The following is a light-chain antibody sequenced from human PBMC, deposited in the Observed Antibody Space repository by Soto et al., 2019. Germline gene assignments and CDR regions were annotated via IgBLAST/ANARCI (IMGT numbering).Light chain of an antibody. CDR1: QSISSY. CDR2: KAS. Sequence: IQMTQSPSSLSASVGDRVTITCRASQSISSYLNWYQQKPGKAPKLLIYKASTLKSGVPSRFSGSGPGTEFTLTISSLQPDDFATYYCQHYNSYSEAFGQGTKVDIK. J-gene: IGKJ1*01. V-gene: IGKV1-5*03. CDR3: QHYNSYSEA.